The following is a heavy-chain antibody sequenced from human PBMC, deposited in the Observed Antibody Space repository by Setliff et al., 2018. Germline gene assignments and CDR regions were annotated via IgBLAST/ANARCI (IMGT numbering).Heavy chain of an antibody. Sequence: GGSLRLSCAASGFTFSRYWMSWVRQAPGKGLEWVANIKQDGSEKYYVDSVKGRFTISRDNAKNSLYLQMNSLRAEDTAVYYCARDHVYGSQYYYYYYGMDVWGQGITVTVSS. V-gene: IGHV3-7*01. CDR1: GFTFSRYW. CDR3: ARDHVYGSQYYYYYYGMDV. CDR2: IKQDGSEK. J-gene: IGHJ6*02. D-gene: IGHD3-10*01.